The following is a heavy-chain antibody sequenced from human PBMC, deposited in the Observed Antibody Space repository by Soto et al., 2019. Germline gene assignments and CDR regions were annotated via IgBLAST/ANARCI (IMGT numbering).Heavy chain of an antibody. V-gene: IGHV4-30-4*01. CDR2: IYYSGST. D-gene: IGHD4-4*01. CDR3: ARREGWGTTAYYGMDV. CDR1: GGSISSGDYY. J-gene: IGHJ6*02. Sequence: SETLSLTCTVSGGSISSGDYYWSWIRQPPGKGLEWIGYIYYSGSTYYNPSLKSRVTISVDTSKNQFSLKLSSVTAADTAVYYCARREGWGTTAYYGMDVWGQGTTVTVSS.